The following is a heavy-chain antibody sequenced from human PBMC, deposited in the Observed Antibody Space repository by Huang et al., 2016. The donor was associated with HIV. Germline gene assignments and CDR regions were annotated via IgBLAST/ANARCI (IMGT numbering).Heavy chain of an antibody. CDR3: ARHCPLQYRDLWTGFSYYFDF. CDR1: GGSISNYDYY. CDR2: VYYSGTT. J-gene: IGHJ4*02. Sequence: QLHLQESGPGLVKPSETLSLICTVSGGSISNYDYYWGWIRQSPGKGLEWIGSVYYSGTTSYNPSLKGRVTISRGMSKDEFSLRLRSLSAADSAIYYCARHCPLQYRDLWTGFSYYFDFWGQGSPVTVSS. D-gene: IGHD3-3*01. V-gene: IGHV4-39*01.